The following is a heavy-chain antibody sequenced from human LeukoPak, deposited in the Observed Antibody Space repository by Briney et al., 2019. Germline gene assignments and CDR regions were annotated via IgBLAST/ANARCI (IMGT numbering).Heavy chain of an antibody. CDR3: ATESSGTYYNPLGYMDV. D-gene: IGHD3-10*01. CDR1: GGSISIYY. CDR2: IFTSGIT. Sequence: SETLSLTCTVSGGSISIYYWNWIRQPAGKGLEWIGRIFTSGITNYNPSLKSRVTMSVDTSKNQFSLNLSSVTAADTAVYYCATESSGTYYNPLGYMDVWGKGTTVTVSS. J-gene: IGHJ6*03. V-gene: IGHV4-4*07.